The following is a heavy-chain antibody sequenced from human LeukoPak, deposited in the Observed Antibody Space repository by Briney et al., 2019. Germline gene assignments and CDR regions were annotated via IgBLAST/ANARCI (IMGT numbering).Heavy chain of an antibody. V-gene: IGHV1-2*02. J-gene: IGHJ5*02. CDR1: GYTFTGYY. Sequence: ASVKVSXKASGYTFTGYYMHWVRQAPGQGLEWMGWINPNSGGTNYAQKFQGRVTMTRDTSISTAYMELSRLRSDDTAVYYCARSQGIAAAGRRFDPWGQGTLVTVSS. CDR3: ARSQGIAAAGRRFDP. D-gene: IGHD6-13*01. CDR2: INPNSGGT.